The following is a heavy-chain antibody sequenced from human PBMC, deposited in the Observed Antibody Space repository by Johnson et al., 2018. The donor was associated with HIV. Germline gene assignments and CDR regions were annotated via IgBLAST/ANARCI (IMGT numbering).Heavy chain of an antibody. CDR1: GFSFSNAW. Sequence: VHLVESGGGLVKPGGSIRVSCAASGFSFSNAWMSWVRQAPGKGLEWVGRIKSKPDGGTTDYAAPVTGRFTISRDDSENKLYLQMKSLKTEDTAVYYCTTDANWNYGQGAFDIWGQGTMVTVSS. CDR2: IKSKPDGGTT. D-gene: IGHD1-7*01. CDR3: TTDANWNYGQGAFDI. V-gene: IGHV3-15*01. J-gene: IGHJ3*02.